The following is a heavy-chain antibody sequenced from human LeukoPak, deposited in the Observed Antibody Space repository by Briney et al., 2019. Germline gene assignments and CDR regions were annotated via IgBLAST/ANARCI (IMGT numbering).Heavy chain of an antibody. V-gene: IGHV3-30*02. J-gene: IGHJ4*02. Sequence: PGGSLRLSCAASGFTFSSYGMHWVRQAPGKGLEWVAFIRYDGSNKYYADSVKVRFTISRDNSKNTLYLQMNSLRAEDTAVYYCAKITMILTDFDYWGQGTLVTVSS. CDR2: IRYDGSNK. CDR1: GFTFSSYG. D-gene: IGHD3-22*01. CDR3: AKITMILTDFDY.